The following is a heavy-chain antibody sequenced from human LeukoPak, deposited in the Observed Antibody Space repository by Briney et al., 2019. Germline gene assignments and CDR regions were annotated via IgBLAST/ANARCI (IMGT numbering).Heavy chain of an antibody. V-gene: IGHV3-23*01. D-gene: IGHD2-2*01. CDR2: INDGGNIT. CDR3: AKVRYCSGTRCGFDI. Sequence: QAGGSLRLSCAASGFTFTTYSLSWVRQASGKGLEWVSTINDGGNITDYAASVKGRLTISRDNSKTTVYLQMNTLRAEDTAVYYCAKVRYCSGTRCGFDIWGQGTMVTVSS. J-gene: IGHJ3*02. CDR1: GFTFTTYS.